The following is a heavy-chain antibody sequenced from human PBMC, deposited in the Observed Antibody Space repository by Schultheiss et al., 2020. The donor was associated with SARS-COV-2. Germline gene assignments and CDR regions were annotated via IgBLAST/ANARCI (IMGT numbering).Heavy chain of an antibody. Sequence: SETLSLTCTVSGGSISSGSYYWSWIRQPAGKGLEWIGRIYTSGSTNYNPSLKSRVTISVDTSKNQFSLKLSSVTAADTAVYYCARHGSAAIRQGWFDPWGQGTLVTVSS. CDR3: ARHGSAAIRQGWFDP. V-gene: IGHV4-61*02. D-gene: IGHD2-2*01. CDR1: GGSISSGSYY. CDR2: IYTSGST. J-gene: IGHJ5*02.